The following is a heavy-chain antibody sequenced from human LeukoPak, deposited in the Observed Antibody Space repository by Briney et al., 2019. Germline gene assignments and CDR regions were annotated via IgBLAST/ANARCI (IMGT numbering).Heavy chain of an antibody. V-gene: IGHV4-39*07. CDR1: GGSISSSSYY. J-gene: IGHJ4*02. Sequence: SETLSLTCTVSGGSISSSSYYWGWIRQPPGKGLEWIGSIYYSGSTYYNPSLKSRVTISVDTSKNQFSLKLSSVTAADTAVYYCARGLADYGGNPVMSDYWGQGTLVTVSS. CDR2: IYYSGST. CDR3: ARGLADYGGNPVMSDY. D-gene: IGHD4-23*01.